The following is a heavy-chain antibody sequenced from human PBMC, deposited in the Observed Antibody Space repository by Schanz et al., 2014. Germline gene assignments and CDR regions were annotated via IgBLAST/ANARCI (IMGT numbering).Heavy chain of an antibody. V-gene: IGHV1-46*03. D-gene: IGHD6-13*01. CDR1: GYTFTSYY. J-gene: IGHJ4*02. CDR3: ARDGEAAAGCDS. CDR2: INPSSGTT. Sequence: QVQLVQSGAEVKKPGASVKVSCKASGYTFTSYYMHWVPQAPGQGLEWMGKINPSSGTTRIAQNFQGRLTVTRDTSTSTVYMELSSLRSEDTAVYYCARDGEAAAGCDSWGQGTLVTVSS.